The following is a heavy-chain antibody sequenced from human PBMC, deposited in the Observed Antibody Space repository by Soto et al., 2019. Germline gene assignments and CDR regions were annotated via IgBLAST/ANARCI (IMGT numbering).Heavy chain of an antibody. V-gene: IGHV4-31*03. CDR1: GGSISSGGYY. D-gene: IGHD3-10*01. Sequence: NPSETLSLTCTVSGGSISSGGYYWSWIRQHPGKGLEWIGYIYYSGSTYYNPSLKSRVTISVDTSKNQFSLKLSSVTAADTAVYYCARDPDYYGSGSYSQLWGQGTLVTVSS. CDR3: ARDPDYYGSGSYSQL. CDR2: IYYSGST. J-gene: IGHJ4*02.